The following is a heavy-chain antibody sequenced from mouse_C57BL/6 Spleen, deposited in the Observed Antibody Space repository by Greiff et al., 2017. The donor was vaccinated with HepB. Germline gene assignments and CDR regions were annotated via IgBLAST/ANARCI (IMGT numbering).Heavy chain of an antibody. D-gene: IGHD2-4*01. V-gene: IGHV1-18*01. CDR3: ARFEYDYDGLDY. CDR1: GYTFTDYN. J-gene: IGHJ2*01. CDR2: INPNNGGT. Sequence: EVQLQQSGPELVKPGASVKIPCKASGYTFTDYNMDWVKQSHGKSLEWIGDINPNNGGTIYNQKFKGKATLTVDKSSSTAYMELRSLTSEDTAVYYCARFEYDYDGLDYWGQGTTLTVSS.